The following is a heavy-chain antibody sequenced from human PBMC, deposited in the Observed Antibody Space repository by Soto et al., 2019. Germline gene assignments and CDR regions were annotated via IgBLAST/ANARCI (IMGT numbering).Heavy chain of an antibody. Sequence: EVQLVESGGGLVKPGGSLRLSCAGSGFTFSIYTFHWVRQAPGQGLEWVSSITSSSTYIYYADSVKGRFTISRDNAKSSVSLQLNSLRGEDTAVYYCARDNSGGLHDAFDIWGQGTMVSVS. CDR3: ARDNSGGLHDAFDI. CDR1: GFTFSIYT. D-gene: IGHD1-26*01. CDR2: ITSSSTYI. V-gene: IGHV3-21*01. J-gene: IGHJ3*02.